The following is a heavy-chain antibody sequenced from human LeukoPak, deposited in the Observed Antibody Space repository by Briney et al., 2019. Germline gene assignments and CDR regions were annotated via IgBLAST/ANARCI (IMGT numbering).Heavy chain of an antibody. J-gene: IGHJ4*02. CDR2: VSGRDDST. D-gene: IGHD3-9*01. Sequence: GGSLRLSCAASGFTFSNYAMSRVRQAPGKGLEWVSAVSGRDDSTYYADSVKGRFTISRDTSKNTLYLQMNSLRAEDTAVYYCAKWGDYDILTGYYDPDYWGQGTLVTVSS. CDR1: GFTFSNYA. V-gene: IGHV3-23*01. CDR3: AKWGDYDILTGYYDPDY.